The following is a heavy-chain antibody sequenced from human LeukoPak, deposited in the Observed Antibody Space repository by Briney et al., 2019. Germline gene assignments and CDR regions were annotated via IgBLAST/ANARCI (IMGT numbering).Heavy chain of an antibody. CDR2: IYYSGST. CDR1: GGSISSSSYY. Sequence: PSETLSLTCTVSGGSISSSSYYWGWIRQPPGKGLEWVGSIYYSGSTYYNPSLKSRVTISVDTSKNQFSLKLSSVTAADTAVYYCARHRRDYYDSSGYYYVGFDYWGQGTLVTVSS. D-gene: IGHD3-22*01. J-gene: IGHJ4*02. V-gene: IGHV4-39*01. CDR3: ARHRRDYYDSSGYYYVGFDY.